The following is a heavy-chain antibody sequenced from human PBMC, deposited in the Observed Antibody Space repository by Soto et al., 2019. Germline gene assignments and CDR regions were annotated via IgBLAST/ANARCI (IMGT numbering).Heavy chain of an antibody. J-gene: IGHJ4*02. CDR3: ARHLEVAVFFDY. CDR1: GFTFSGYY. CDR2: ISGSGSTI. Sequence: GGSLRLSCSTSGFTFSGYYMSWVRQAPGKGPEWLSYISGSGSTIYYADSVKGRFTISRDNAKNSLSLQMNSLRAEDTAVYYCARHLEVAVFFDYWGQGTLVTVSS. V-gene: IGHV3-11*01. D-gene: IGHD6-19*01.